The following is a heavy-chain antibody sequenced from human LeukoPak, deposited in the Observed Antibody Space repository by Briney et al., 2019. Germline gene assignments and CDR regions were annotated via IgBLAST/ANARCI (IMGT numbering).Heavy chain of an antibody. CDR1: GGSFSDYY. CDR3: ARGRFQRRFMATPFDP. D-gene: IGHD4-23*01. CDR2: INNGGRT. Sequence: SETLSLTCAVYGGSFSDYYWNWIRQSPGKGLVWIGEINNGGRTAYNPSLKSGVTITVYTSKKQFSLCLTSVTAADTSVYFCARGRFQRRFMATPFDPWGQGILVTVSS. J-gene: IGHJ5*02. V-gene: IGHV4-34*01.